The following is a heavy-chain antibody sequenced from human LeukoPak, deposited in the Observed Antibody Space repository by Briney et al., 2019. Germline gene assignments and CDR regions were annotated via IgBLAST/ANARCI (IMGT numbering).Heavy chain of an antibody. V-gene: IGHV3-21*01. J-gene: IGHJ4*02. CDR3: ARLPGYCSSNSCYKMTIPFDY. CDR1: GFTFSSYS. CDR2: ISSSSSYI. D-gene: IGHD2-2*02. Sequence: GGSLRLSCAASGFTFSSYSMNWVRQAPGKGLEWVSSISSSSSYIYYADSVKGRFTISRDNAKNSLHLQMNSLRAEDTAVYYCARLPGYCSSNSCYKMTIPFDYWGQGTLVTVSS.